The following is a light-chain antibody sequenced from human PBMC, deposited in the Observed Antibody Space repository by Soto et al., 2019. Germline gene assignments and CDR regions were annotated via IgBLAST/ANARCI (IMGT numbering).Light chain of an antibody. CDR2: GAS. CDR1: QSVANAY. CDR3: QQYAPSPRT. V-gene: IGKV3-20*01. J-gene: IGKJ1*01. Sequence: EIVLTQSPGTLSLAPRERATLSCRASQSVANAYLAWYQHKVGQSPRLLIYGASNRAPGIPDRFSGSGSGTDFPLTISRLEPEDFAVYYCQQYAPSPRTFGQATPVPVK.